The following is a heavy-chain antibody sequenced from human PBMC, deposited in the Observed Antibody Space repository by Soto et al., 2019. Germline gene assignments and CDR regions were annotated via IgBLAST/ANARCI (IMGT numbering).Heavy chain of an antibody. D-gene: IGHD3-16*01. CDR1: GYSFTSYW. J-gene: IGHJ5*02. V-gene: IGHV5-51*01. CDR3: ARRTAGGVGDYDYVWGSQTTNWFDP. Sequence: LGESLKISCKGSGYSFTSYWIGWVRQMPGKGLEWMGIIYPGDSDTRYSPSFQGQVTISADKSISAAYLQWSSLKASDTAMYYCARRTAGGVGDYDYVWGSQTTNWFDPWGQGTLVTVSS. CDR2: IYPGDSDT.